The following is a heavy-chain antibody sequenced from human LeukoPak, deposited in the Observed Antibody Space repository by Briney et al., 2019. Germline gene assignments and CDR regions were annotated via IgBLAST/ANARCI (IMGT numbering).Heavy chain of an antibody. J-gene: IGHJ3*02. D-gene: IGHD6-19*01. Sequence: PGGSLRLSCAASGFTFSSYAMSWVRQAPGKGLEWVSAISGSGGSTYYADSVKGRFTISRDNSKTTLYLQMNSLRAEDTAVYYCAKSSGWYVDAFDIWGQGTMVTVSS. V-gene: IGHV3-23*01. CDR2: ISGSGGST. CDR1: GFTFSSYA. CDR3: AKSSGWYVDAFDI.